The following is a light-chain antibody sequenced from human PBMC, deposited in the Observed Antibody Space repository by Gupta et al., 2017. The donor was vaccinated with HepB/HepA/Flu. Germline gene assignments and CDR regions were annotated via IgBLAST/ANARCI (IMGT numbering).Light chain of an antibody. V-gene: IGKV1-39*01. Sequence: DIQMTQSPSSLSASVGDRVTITCRASQSISTYLNWYQQKPGKAPNPLIYAASSLQSGVPSRFGGSGSGTDFTLTISSLQPEDFATYYCQQSHSTPYTFGRGTKLEIK. J-gene: IGKJ2*01. CDR1: QSISTY. CDR3: QQSHSTPYT. CDR2: AAS.